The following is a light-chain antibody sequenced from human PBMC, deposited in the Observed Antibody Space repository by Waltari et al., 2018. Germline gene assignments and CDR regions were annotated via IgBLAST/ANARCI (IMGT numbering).Light chain of an antibody. CDR2: EVS. CDR1: SSDVGGYNY. V-gene: IGLV2-8*01. CDR3: SSDAGSNFVV. Sequence: QSALAQPPSASGSPGQSVTISCPGTSSDVGGYNYVSWYQHHPGKAPKLMLYEVSKRPSGGRDRFSGSKSGNTASLTVSGRQAEDEAAYYCSSDAGSNFVVFGGGTKVTVL. J-gene: IGLJ2*01.